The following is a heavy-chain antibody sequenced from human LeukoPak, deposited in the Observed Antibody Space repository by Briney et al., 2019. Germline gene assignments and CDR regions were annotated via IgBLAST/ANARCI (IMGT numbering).Heavy chain of an antibody. CDR2: ISGSGGST. CDR3: AKLNYDILTGYYRG. Sequence: GGSLRLSCAASGFTFSSYAMSWVRQAPGKGLEWVSAISGSGGSTYCADSVKGRFTISRDNSKNTLYLQMNSLRAGDTAVYYCAKLNYDILTGYYRGWGQGTLVTVSS. D-gene: IGHD3-9*01. J-gene: IGHJ4*02. V-gene: IGHV3-23*01. CDR1: GFTFSSYA.